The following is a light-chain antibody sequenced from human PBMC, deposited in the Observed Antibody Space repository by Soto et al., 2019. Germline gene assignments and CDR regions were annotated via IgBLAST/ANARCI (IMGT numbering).Light chain of an antibody. CDR2: SNN. V-gene: IGLV1-44*01. J-gene: IGLJ1*01. CDR1: SSNIGSNT. CDR3: AAWDDSLNGHYV. Sequence: QLVLTQPPSASGTPGQRVTISCSGSSSNIGSNTVNWYQQLPGTAPKLLIYSNNQRPSGVPDRFSGSKSGTSASLAISGLQSEEEADYYCAAWDDSLNGHYVFGTGTKLTVL.